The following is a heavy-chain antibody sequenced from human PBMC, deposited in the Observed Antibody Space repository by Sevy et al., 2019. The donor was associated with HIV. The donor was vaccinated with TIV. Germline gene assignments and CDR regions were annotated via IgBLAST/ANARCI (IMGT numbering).Heavy chain of an antibody. D-gene: IGHD3-22*01. CDR2: IYPDDSDT. Sequence: GESLKISCKGSGYSFADYWIGWVRQMPGKGLEWMGHIYPDDSDTRYSPSFQGQVTISADKCTTTAFLQWSSLKASDTAMYYCARLCYDASDYPDYWGQGTLVTVSS. CDR1: GYSFADYW. CDR3: ARLCYDASDYPDY. J-gene: IGHJ4*02. V-gene: IGHV5-51*01.